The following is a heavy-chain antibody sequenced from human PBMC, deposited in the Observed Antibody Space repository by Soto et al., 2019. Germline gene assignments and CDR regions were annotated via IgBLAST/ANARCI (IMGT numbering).Heavy chain of an antibody. CDR3: AGVSVALSP. J-gene: IGHJ5*02. Sequence: QVQLQESGPGLVKPSETLSLTCTVSGGSISSYYWSWIRQPPGKGLEWIGYIYYSGRTSYNPYLKSRVTISVDTSKNQFSLKLSSVTAADTAVYYCAGVSVALSPWGQGTLVTGSS. V-gene: IGHV4-59*08. D-gene: IGHD2-15*01. CDR1: GGSISSYY. CDR2: IYYSGRT.